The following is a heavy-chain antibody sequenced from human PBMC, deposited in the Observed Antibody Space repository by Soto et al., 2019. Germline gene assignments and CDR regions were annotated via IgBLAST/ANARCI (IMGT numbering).Heavy chain of an antibody. D-gene: IGHD6-6*01. CDR1: GYTFNTYG. CDR2: ISTYDGST. CDR3: ARKSSSSSWFHP. V-gene: IGHV1-18*03. J-gene: IGHJ5*02. Sequence: GASVKVSCKASGYTFNTYGITWVRQAPGQGLEWMGWISTYDGSTYYEERLQGRVTLTTDPSTTTAYMELRSLRSDDMAVYYCARKSSSSSWFHPWGQGTLVTVSS.